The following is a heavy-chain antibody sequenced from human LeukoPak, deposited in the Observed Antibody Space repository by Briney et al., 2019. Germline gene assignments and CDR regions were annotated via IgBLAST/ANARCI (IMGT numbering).Heavy chain of an antibody. CDR2: ISYDGSNK. V-gene: IGHV3-30*03. CDR1: GFTLSSYS. J-gene: IGHJ6*03. CDR3: ARDIQTRVAGTRYYYYYMDV. D-gene: IGHD6-19*01. Sequence: GGSLRLSCAASGFTLSSYSMNWVRQAPGKGLEWVAVISYDGSNKYYADSVKGRFTISRDNAKNSLYLQMNSLRAEDTAVYYCARDIQTRVAGTRYYYYYMDVWGKGTTVTVSS.